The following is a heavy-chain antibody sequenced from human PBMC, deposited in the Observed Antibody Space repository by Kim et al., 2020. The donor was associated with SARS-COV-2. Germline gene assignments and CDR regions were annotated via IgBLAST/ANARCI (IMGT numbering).Heavy chain of an antibody. CDR1: GFTFSSYA. CDR3: ARDFHPATQEIFGVVIPY. J-gene: IGHJ4*02. CDR2: ISYDGSNK. D-gene: IGHD3-3*01. Sequence: GGSLRLSCAASGFTFSSYAMHWVRQAPGKGLEWVAVISYDGSNKYYADSVKGRFTISRDNSKNTLYLQMNSLRAEDTAVYYCARDFHPATQEIFGVVIPYWGQGTLVTVSS. V-gene: IGHV3-30-3*01.